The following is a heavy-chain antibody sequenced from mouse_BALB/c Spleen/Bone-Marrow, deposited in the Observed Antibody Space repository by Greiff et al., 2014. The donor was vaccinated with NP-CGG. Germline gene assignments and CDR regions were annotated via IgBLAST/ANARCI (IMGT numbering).Heavy chain of an antibody. V-gene: IGHV1-9*01. Sequence: VQLVESGAELMKPGASVKISCKATGYTFSSYWIEWVKQRPGHGLEWIGEILPGSGSTNYNERFKGKATFTADTSSNTAYMRLSSLTSEDSAVYYCARDWDPFAYWGQGTLVTVSA. CDR1: GYTFSSYW. D-gene: IGHD4-1*01. CDR3: ARDWDPFAY. CDR2: ILPGSGST. J-gene: IGHJ3*01.